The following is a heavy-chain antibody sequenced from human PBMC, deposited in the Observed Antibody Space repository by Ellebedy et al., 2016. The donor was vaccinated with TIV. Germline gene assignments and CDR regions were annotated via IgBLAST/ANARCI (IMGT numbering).Heavy chain of an antibody. CDR2: ISYDGSNK. Sequence: GGSLRLXCAASGFTFSSYGMHWVRQAPGKGLEWVAVISYDGSNKYYADSVKGRFTISRDNSKNTLYLQMNSLRAEDTAVYYCAKDGNAAARANHYYYYMDVWGKGTTVTVSS. CDR3: AKDGNAAARANHYYYYMDV. D-gene: IGHD6-6*01. V-gene: IGHV3-30*18. J-gene: IGHJ6*03. CDR1: GFTFSSYG.